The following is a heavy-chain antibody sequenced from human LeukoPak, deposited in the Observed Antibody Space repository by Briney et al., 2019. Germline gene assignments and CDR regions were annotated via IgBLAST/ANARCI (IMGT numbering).Heavy chain of an antibody. CDR3: AKEGYYYDSSGYNYYYGMDV. J-gene: IGHJ6*02. CDR2: ISYDGSNK. Sequence: GGSLRLSCAASGFTFSSYSMHWVRQAPGKGLEWVAVISYDGSNKYYADSVKGRFTISRDNSKNTLYLQMNSLRAEDTAVYYCAKEGYYYDSSGYNYYYGMDVWGQGTTVTVSS. D-gene: IGHD3-22*01. V-gene: IGHV3-30*18. CDR1: GFTFSSYS.